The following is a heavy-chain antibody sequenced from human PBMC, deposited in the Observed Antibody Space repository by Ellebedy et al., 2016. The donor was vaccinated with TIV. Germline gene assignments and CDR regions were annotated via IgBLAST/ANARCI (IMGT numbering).Heavy chain of an antibody. CDR1: GFAFRAYA. Sequence: GESLKISXTASGFAFRAYAMSWVRLTQRKRLEMVDGISGSGSGGNICYGQPVRGRFTISRDNSKNTVYLQMDSLRVGDTAVYFCAKEDSVVVAAAGHCDAWGQGTLVTVSS. CDR3: AKEDSVVVAAAGHCDA. J-gene: IGHJ5*02. CDR2: ISGSGSGGNI. D-gene: IGHD2-15*01. V-gene: IGHV3-23*02.